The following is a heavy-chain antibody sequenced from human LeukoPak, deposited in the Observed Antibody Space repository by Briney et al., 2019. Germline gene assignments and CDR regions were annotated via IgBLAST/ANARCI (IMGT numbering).Heavy chain of an antibody. D-gene: IGHD6-13*01. CDR2: IIPIFGTA. CDR1: GYTFTSYG. Sequence: SVKVSCKASGYTFTSYGLGWVRQAPGQGLEWMGGIIPIFGTANYAQKSQGRVTITTDESTSTAYMELSSLRSEDTAVYYCAREAAGLYNWFDPWGQGTLVTVSS. V-gene: IGHV1-69*05. J-gene: IGHJ5*02. CDR3: AREAAGLYNWFDP.